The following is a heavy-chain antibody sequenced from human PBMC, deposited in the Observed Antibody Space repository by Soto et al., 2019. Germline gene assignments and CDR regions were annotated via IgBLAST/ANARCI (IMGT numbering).Heavy chain of an antibody. CDR3: ARGGHVVVVTAALDY. J-gene: IGHJ4*02. Sequence: QVQLMQSGAEVKKPGASVKVSCKASGDTFTDYYIHWVRQAPGQGLEWMGTVNPSGGHTTYAQHIRGRVTKTRDTSTSTLYVELTSLTSDDTAIYYCARGGHVVVVTAALDYWGQGTLVTVSS. D-gene: IGHD2-21*02. CDR1: GDTFTDYY. V-gene: IGHV1-46*01. CDR2: VNPSGGHT.